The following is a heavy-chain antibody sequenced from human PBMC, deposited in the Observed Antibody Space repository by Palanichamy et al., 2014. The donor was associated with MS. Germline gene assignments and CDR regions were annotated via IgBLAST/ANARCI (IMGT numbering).Heavy chain of an antibody. D-gene: IGHD3-10*01. CDR3: AKHRDGSRSPFDY. J-gene: IGHJ4*02. CDR1: GFTFSSYA. Sequence: EVQLLESGGGLVQPGGSLRLSCAASGFTFSSYAMSWVRQAPGKGLEWVSAISGSGGSTYYADPVKGRFTISRDNSKNTLYLQMNSLRAEDTAVYYCAKHRDGSRSPFDYWDQGTLVTVSS. CDR2: ISGSGGST. V-gene: IGHV3-23*01.